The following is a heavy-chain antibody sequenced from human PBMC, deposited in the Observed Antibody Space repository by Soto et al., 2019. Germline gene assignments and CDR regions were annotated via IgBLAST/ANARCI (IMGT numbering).Heavy chain of an antibody. CDR1: GFTFGDYA. V-gene: IGHV3-49*03. Sequence: GGSLRLSCTASGFTFGDYAMSWFRQAPGKGLEWVGFIRSKAYGGTTEYAAAVKGRFTISRDDSKSIAYLQMNSLKTEDTAVYYCTRGAGGSQLLLVSGYYYYGMDVWGQGTTVTVSS. J-gene: IGHJ6*02. CDR3: TRGAGGSQLLLVSGYYYYGMDV. D-gene: IGHD2-2*01. CDR2: IRSKAYGGTT.